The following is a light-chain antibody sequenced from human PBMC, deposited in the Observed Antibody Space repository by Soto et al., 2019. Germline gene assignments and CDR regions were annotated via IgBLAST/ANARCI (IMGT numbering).Light chain of an antibody. Sequence: DIQMTQSPSSLSASMGDRVAITCRASQAISNSLAWYQQKPGKPPQLLIYAASTLQSGVPSRFSGSGSGTDFTLKISRVEAEDVGVYYCMQALQTPITFGQGTRLEIK. J-gene: IGKJ5*01. V-gene: IGKV1-27*01. CDR3: MQALQTPIT. CDR2: AAS. CDR1: QAISNS.